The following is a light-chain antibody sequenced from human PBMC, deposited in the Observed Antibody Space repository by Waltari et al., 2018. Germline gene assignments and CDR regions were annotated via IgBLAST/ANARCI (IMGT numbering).Light chain of an antibody. CDR3: CSYRGGHSWV. J-gene: IGLJ3*02. CDR2: EVN. V-gene: IGLV2-23*02. Sequence: QSALTLPASVSGSPGQSISISCTGTRNDRVSYNRFSWYQHHPGQAPKLLIYEVNKRPSGVSGRCSGSKSGNTASLTISGLQAEDEGDYYCCSYRGGHSWVFGGGAKLTVL. CDR1: RNDRVSYNR.